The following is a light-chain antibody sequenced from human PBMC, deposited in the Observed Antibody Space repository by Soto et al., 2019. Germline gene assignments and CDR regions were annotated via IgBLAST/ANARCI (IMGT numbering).Light chain of an antibody. V-gene: IGLV1-44*01. CDR2: NNN. J-gene: IGLJ1*01. CDR3: STWDDTLDAYV. CDR1: SSNIGDNP. Sequence: QSVLPQPPSASAPPGQRVTISCSGGSSNIGDNPVNWYQHIPGAAPTLLIYNNNQRPSGVPDRFSGSKSGASASLAISGLRSEDEADYYCSTWDDTLDAYVFGTGTKLPVL.